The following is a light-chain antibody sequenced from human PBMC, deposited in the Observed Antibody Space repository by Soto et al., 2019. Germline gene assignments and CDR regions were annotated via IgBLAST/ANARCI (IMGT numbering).Light chain of an antibody. CDR1: SSDVGGYNY. J-gene: IGLJ3*02. CDR2: EVS. Sequence: QSVLTQPASVSGSPGQSITISCTGTSSDVGGYNYVSWYQQHPGKAPKLMIYEVSNRPSGVSNRFSGSKSGNTASLTISGLQAEDEADYYCSSYTGTYTWVFGGGTKLTVL. V-gene: IGLV2-14*01. CDR3: SSYTGTYTWV.